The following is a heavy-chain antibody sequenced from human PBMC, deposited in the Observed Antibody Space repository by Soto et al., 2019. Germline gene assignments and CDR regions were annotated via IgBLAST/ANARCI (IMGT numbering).Heavy chain of an antibody. V-gene: IGHV3-15*07. D-gene: IGHD1-26*01. CDR2: IKSKTDGGTA. CDR1: GFTFNYAW. CDR3: TTTRAGATVFNY. Sequence: GGSLRLSCAASGFTFNYAWMNWVRQAPGKGLEWVGRIKSKTDGGTADYAAPVKGRITISRDDSKDTLYLQIDSLKTEDTAVYYCTTTRAGATVFNYWGQGTLVTVSS. J-gene: IGHJ4*02.